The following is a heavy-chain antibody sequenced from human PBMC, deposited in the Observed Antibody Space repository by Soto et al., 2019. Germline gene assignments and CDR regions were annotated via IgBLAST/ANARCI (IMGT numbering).Heavy chain of an antibody. Sequence: EVQLLESGGGLVQPGGSLRLSCAASGFTFSSYAMSWVRQAPGKGLEWVSVSSGSGGRTYYADSVKGRFTISKDNSKNTLYLQMNSLRAEDTAVYYCAKHNPRTTVTTDFDYWGQGTLVTVSS. CDR3: AKHNPRTTVTTDFDY. CDR2: SSGSGGRT. D-gene: IGHD1-7*01. CDR1: GFTFSSYA. V-gene: IGHV3-23*01. J-gene: IGHJ4*02.